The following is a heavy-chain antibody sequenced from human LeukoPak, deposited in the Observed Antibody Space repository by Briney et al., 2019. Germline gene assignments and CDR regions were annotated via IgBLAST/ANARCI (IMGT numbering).Heavy chain of an antibody. CDR3: ARVRYNRYCSGGSCYSYWFDP. CDR2: MNPNSGNT. J-gene: IGHJ5*02. D-gene: IGHD2-15*01. Sequence: ASVKVSCKASGYTFTSYGINWVRQATGQGLEWMGWMNPNSGNTGYAQKFQGRVTMTRNTSISTAYMELSSLRSEDTAVYYCARVRYNRYCSGGSCYSYWFDPWGQGTLVTVSS. V-gene: IGHV1-8*01. CDR1: GYTFTSYG.